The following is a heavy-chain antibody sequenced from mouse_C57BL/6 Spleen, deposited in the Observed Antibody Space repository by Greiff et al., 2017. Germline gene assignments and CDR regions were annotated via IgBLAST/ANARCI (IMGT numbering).Heavy chain of an antibody. D-gene: IGHD1-1*01. CDR2: ISSGSSTI. J-gene: IGHJ3*01. CDR1: GFTFSDYG. Sequence: EVHLVESGGGLVKPGGSLKLSCAASGFTFSDYGMHWVSQAPEKGLEWVAYISSGSSTIYYADKVKGRFTISGDNAKNTLFLQMTSLRSEDTAMYYCAGNYGSSWFAYWGQGTLVTVSA. V-gene: IGHV5-17*01. CDR3: AGNYGSSWFAY.